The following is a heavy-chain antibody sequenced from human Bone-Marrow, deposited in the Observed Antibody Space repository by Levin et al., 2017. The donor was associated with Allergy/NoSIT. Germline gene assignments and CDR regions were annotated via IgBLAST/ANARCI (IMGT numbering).Heavy chain of an antibody. J-gene: IGHJ2*01. CDR2: IYWDDDK. CDR3: AHRCMHYGDWDEGYFDL. D-gene: IGHD4-17*01. V-gene: IGHV2-5*02. CDR1: GFSLSTSGVG. Sequence: SGPTLVKPTQTLTLTCTFSGFSLSTSGVGVGWIRQPPGKALECLALIYWDDDKRYTPSLKSRLTITKDTSKNQVVLTMTNMDPVDTATYYCAHRCMHYGDWDEGYFDLWGRGTLVTVSS.